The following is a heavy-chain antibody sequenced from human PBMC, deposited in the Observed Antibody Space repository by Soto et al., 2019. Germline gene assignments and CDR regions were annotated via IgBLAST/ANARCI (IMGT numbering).Heavy chain of an antibody. V-gene: IGHV4-34*01. D-gene: IGHD6-13*01. CDR2: INHSGST. CDR3: ARMARQQLVYYGMDV. Sequence: SETLSLTCAVYGGSFSGYYWSWIRQPPGEGLEWIGEINHSGSTNYNPSLKSRVTISVDTSKNQFSLKLSSVTAADTAVYYCARMARQQLVYYGMDVWGQGTTVTVSS. J-gene: IGHJ6*02. CDR1: GGSFSGYY.